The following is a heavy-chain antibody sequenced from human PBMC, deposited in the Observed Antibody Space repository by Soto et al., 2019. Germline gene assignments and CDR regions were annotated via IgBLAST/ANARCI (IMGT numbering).Heavy chain of an antibody. CDR1: GYTFTSYG. V-gene: IGHV1-18*01. CDR3: ARAAYEILTGYYRW. D-gene: IGHD3-9*01. Sequence: ASEKVSCKASGYTFTSYGISWVRQAPGQGLEWMGWISAYNGNTNYAQKLQVRVTMTTDTSTSTAYMDLRSLRSDDTAVYYCARAAYEILTGYYRWWGQGTLVTVSS. CDR2: ISAYNGNT. J-gene: IGHJ4*02.